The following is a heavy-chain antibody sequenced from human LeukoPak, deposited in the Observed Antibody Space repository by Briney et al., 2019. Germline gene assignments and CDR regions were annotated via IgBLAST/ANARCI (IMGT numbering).Heavy chain of an antibody. V-gene: IGHV3-53*01. CDR1: GFSVSSNY. Sequence: GGSLRLSCAASGFSVSSNYMSWVRQAPGKGLEWVSVIYSGGSTHYADSVKGRFTISRDNSKNTLYLQMNSLRAEDTAVYYCARATYSSSRLARVDYWGQGTLVTVSS. D-gene: IGHD6-13*01. CDR3: ARATYSSSRLARVDY. CDR2: IYSGGST. J-gene: IGHJ4*02.